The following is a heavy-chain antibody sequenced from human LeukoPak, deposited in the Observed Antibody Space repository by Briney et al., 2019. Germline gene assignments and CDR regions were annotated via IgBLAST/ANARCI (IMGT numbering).Heavy chain of an antibody. J-gene: IGHJ3*02. CDR1: GFTFDDYA. V-gene: IGHV3-9*01. D-gene: IGHD6-13*01. Sequence: HPGGSLRLSCAASGFTFDDYAMHWVRQAPGKGLEWVSGISWNSGSIGYADSVKGRFTISRDNAKNSLYLQMNSLRAEDTALYYCAKGIFPYSSRGFYAFDIWGQGTMVTVSS. CDR2: ISWNSGSI. CDR3: AKGIFPYSSRGFYAFDI.